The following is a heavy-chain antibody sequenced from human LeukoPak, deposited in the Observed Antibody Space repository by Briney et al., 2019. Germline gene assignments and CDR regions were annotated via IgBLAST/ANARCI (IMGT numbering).Heavy chain of an antibody. CDR2: INPNSGGT. V-gene: IGHV1-2*02. Sequence: ASVKVSCTASGYTFTGYYMHWVRQAPGQGLEWMGWINPNSGGTNYAQKFQGRVTMTRDTSISTAYMELSRLRSDDTAVYYCASGSMTTVYYGMDVWGQGTTVTVSS. CDR3: ASGSMTTVYYGMDV. CDR1: GYTFTGYY. D-gene: IGHD4-11*01. J-gene: IGHJ6*02.